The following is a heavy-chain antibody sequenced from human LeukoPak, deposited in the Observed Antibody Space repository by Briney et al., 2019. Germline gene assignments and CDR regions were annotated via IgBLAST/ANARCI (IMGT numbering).Heavy chain of an antibody. CDR2: IYYSGST. D-gene: IGHD1-26*01. J-gene: IGHJ3*02. V-gene: IGHV4-39*01. CDR1: GFTFSSYW. CDR3: ARPGGSYYSDAFDI. Sequence: PGGSLRLSCAASGFTFSSYWMSWVRQAPGKGLEWIGSIYYSGSTYYNPSLKSRVTISVDTSKNQFSLKLSSVTAADTAVYYCARPGGSYYSDAFDIWGQGTMVTVSS.